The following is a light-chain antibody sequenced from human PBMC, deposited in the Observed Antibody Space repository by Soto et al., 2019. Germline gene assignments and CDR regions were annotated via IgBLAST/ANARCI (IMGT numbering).Light chain of an antibody. CDR1: QSVSTW. Sequence: DIQMTQSPSTLSASVGDRVTITCRASQSVSTWLAWFQQKPGEAPKLLIFDASTLESGVPSRFSGSGSETEFTLTISSLQPDDFGTYYCQQYNRYSRTFGQGTKVEI. J-gene: IGKJ1*01. V-gene: IGKV1-5*01. CDR3: QQYNRYSRT. CDR2: DAS.